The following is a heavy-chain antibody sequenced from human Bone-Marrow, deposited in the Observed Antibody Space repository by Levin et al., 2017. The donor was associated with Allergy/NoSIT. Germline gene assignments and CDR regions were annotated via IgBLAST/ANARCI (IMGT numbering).Heavy chain of an antibody. CDR1: GGSISSYY. J-gene: IGHJ5*02. CDR2: IYYSGST. Sequence: PSETLSLTCTVSGGSISSYYWSWIRQPPGKGLEWIGYIYYSGSTNYNPSLKSRVTISVDTSKNQFSLKLSSVTAADTAVYYCARLESLSSGWHGENWFDPWGQGTLVTVSS. CDR3: ARLESLSSGWHGENWFDP. D-gene: IGHD6-19*01. V-gene: IGHV4-59*08.